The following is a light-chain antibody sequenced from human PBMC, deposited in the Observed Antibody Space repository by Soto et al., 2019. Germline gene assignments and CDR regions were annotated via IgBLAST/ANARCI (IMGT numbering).Light chain of an antibody. CDR2: DAS. CDR3: QRCSSPPLT. Sequence: EIGLTQSPGTLSLSPGERATLSCRASQSVTKNYLAWYQQKPGQAPRLLIDDASRRATGIPDRFSGSGSGTDFTLTISRLEPEDFAVYYCQRCSSPPLTFGGGTKVEIK. CDR1: QSVTKNY. J-gene: IGKJ4*02. V-gene: IGKV3-20*01.